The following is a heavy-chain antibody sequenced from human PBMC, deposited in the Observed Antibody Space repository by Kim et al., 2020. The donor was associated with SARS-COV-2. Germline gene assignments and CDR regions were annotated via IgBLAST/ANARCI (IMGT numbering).Heavy chain of an antibody. J-gene: IGHJ4*02. CDR1: GGSISSSSYY. CDR2: IYYSGST. CDR3: ARTSIFISAYYFDY. V-gene: IGHV4-39*07. D-gene: IGHD3-3*02. Sequence: SETLSLTCTVSGGSISSSSYYWGWIRQPPGKGLEWIGSIYYSGSTYYNPSLKSRVTISVDTSKNQFSLKLSSVTAADTAVYYCARTSIFISAYYFDYWGQGTLVTVSS.